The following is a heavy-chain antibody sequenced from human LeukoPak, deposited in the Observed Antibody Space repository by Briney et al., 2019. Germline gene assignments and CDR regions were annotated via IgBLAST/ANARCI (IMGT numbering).Heavy chain of an antibody. J-gene: IGHJ4*02. CDR2: IIPILGIA. D-gene: IGHD3-22*01. V-gene: IGHV1-69*04. Sequence: SVKVSCKASGGTFSSYAISLVRQAPGQGLEGMGRIIPILGIANYAQKFQGRVTITADKSTSTAYMELRSLRSEDTAVYYCASYDSSGYYADYWGQGTLVTVSS. CDR3: ASYDSSGYYADY. CDR1: GGTFSSYA.